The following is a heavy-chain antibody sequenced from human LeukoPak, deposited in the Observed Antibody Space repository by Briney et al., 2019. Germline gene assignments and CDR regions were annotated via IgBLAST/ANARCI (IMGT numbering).Heavy chain of an antibody. J-gene: IGHJ3*01. Sequence: SETLSLTCTVSGGSISSYYWSWIRQPAGKGLEWIGYIYHSGESYFNPSLKSRVTMSVDKSKNQFSLNLTSVTAADTAVYYCARDYCSGGSCYFHVFDVWGQGTTVTVPS. CDR1: GGSISSYY. D-gene: IGHD2-15*01. CDR3: ARDYCSGGSCYFHVFDV. V-gene: IGHV4-59*06. CDR2: IYHSGES.